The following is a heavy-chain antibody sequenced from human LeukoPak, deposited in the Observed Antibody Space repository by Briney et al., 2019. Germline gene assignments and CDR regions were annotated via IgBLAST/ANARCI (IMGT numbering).Heavy chain of an antibody. CDR2: IKQDGREK. Sequence: GGSLRLSCGASGFTFSSYWMSWVRQAPGKGLEWVANIKQDGREKYYVDSVKGRFTISRDNAKNSLYLQMNSLRAEDTAVYYCARFRTAMQLWKGYYFDYWGQGTLVTVSS. CDR1: GFTFSSYW. D-gene: IGHD5-18*01. J-gene: IGHJ4*02. CDR3: ARFRTAMQLWKGYYFDY. V-gene: IGHV3-7*01.